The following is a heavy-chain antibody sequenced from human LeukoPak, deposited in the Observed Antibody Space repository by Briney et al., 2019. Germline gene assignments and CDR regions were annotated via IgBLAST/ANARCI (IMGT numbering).Heavy chain of an antibody. V-gene: IGHV1-18*01. CDR2: ISAYNGNT. D-gene: IGHD3-22*01. J-gene: IGHJ4*02. CDR3: ARDNYYDSSGYYANFDY. CDR1: GYTFTSYG. Sequence: GASVKVSCKASGYTFTSYGISWVRQAPGQGLEWMGWISAYNGNTNYAQKLQGRVTMTTDTSTSTAYMELRSLRSDDTAVYYCARDNYYDSSGYYANFDYWGLGTLVTVSS.